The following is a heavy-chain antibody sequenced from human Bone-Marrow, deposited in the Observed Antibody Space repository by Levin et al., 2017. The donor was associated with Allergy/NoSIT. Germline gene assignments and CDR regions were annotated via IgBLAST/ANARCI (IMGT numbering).Heavy chain of an antibody. CDR1: GFTFSGHA. J-gene: IGHJ4*02. CDR3: AKTQGYFDY. CDR2: FGSIDDT. V-gene: IGHV3-23*01. Sequence: AGESLKISCAASGFTFSGHAMSWVRQAPGKGLEWVSAFGSIDDTYYADSVKGRFTVSRDNSKNTLYLQMNSLRAEDTAVYYCAKTQGYFDYWGQGTLVTVSS.